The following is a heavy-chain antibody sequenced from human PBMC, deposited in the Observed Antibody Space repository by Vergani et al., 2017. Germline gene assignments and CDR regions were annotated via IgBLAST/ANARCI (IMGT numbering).Heavy chain of an antibody. CDR3: AKARDPNCKGGNCYSYYYGLDL. CDR1: GFTFSSYA. V-gene: IGHV3-23*01. J-gene: IGHJ6*02. CDR2: ISGSGGNT. D-gene: IGHD2-15*01. Sequence: EVQLLESGGGLVQPGGSLRLSCGASGFTFSSYAMTWVRQAPGKGLEWVSAISGSGGNTFYTDSVKGRFTISRDNSKYTLYLQMNRLRVEDTAIYYCAKARDPNCKGGNCYSYYYGLDLWGQGTTVTVSS.